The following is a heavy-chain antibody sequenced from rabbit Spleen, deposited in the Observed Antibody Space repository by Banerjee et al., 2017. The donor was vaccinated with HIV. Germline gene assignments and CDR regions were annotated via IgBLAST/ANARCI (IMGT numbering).Heavy chain of an antibody. J-gene: IGHJ6*01. Sequence: QELVESGGGLVQPGESLTLTCKASGFSFSSGYDMCWVRQAPGKGLKWIACIYAGSSGFTYFASWARGRFTISKTSSTTVTLQMTSLTAADTATYFCARDTGTSFSTYGMDLWGQGTLVTVS. CDR3: ARDTGTSFSTYGMDL. CDR2: IYAGSSGFT. CDR1: GFSFSSGYD. V-gene: IGHV1S40*01. D-gene: IGHD8-1*01.